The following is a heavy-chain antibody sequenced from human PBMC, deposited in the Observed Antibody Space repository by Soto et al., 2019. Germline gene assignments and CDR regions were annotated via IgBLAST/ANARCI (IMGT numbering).Heavy chain of an antibody. CDR1: GFTFINYA. V-gene: IGHV3-23*01. Sequence: EVQLLESGGGLVQPGGSLRLSCAGSGFTFINYAMNWVRQAPGKGLEWVSSISGGGDATFFADSVRGRFTISRDYSKNTVTLQMNSLGVDDTAVYYCARKILGSTSRPNYWYFDLWGRGTLVTVSS. CDR2: ISGGGDAT. D-gene: IGHD2-2*01. J-gene: IGHJ2*01. CDR3: ARKILGSTSRPNYWYFDL.